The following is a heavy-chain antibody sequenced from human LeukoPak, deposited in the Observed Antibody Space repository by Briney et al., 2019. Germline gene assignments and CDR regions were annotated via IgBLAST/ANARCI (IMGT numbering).Heavy chain of an antibody. Sequence: PGGSLRLSCAVAGFTVTSNAMSWVRQAPGRGLEWVSSISGSGGKPYHADAVKGRFTISRDNSKNTLYLQISSLRAADTAVYYCGLDGSGSRRIRDFDYWGQGIPVTVSS. J-gene: IGHJ4*02. V-gene: IGHV3-23*01. CDR2: ISGSGGKP. CDR3: GLDGSGSRRIRDFDY. CDR1: GFTVTSNA. D-gene: IGHD3-10*01.